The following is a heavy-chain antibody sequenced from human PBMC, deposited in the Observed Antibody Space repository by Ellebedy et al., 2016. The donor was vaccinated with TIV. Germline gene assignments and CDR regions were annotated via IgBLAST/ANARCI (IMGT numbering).Heavy chain of an antibody. Sequence: ASVKVSXKASGYTFSTYYMHWVRQAPGQGLEWMGIINPTGGSTSYAQKFQGRVTMTKDTSTSTVYMELSSLRSEDTAVYFLASRSRSGLVAVGNDYYAMDVWGQGTTGTVSS. CDR1: GYTFSTYY. J-gene: IGHJ6*02. CDR2: INPTGGST. CDR3: ASRSRSGLVAVGNDYYAMDV. D-gene: IGHD6-19*01. V-gene: IGHV1-46*01.